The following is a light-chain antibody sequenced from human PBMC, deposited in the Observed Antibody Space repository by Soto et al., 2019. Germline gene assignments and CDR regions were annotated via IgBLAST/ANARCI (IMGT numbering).Light chain of an antibody. V-gene: IGLV2-8*01. CDR3: SSYAGSNNLV. J-gene: IGLJ2*01. Sequence: QSALTQPPSASGSPGQSVTISCTGTSSDVGRYNYVSWYQHHPGKAPKLMIYEISKRPSGVPDRFSGSKSGNTASLTVSGFQAEDEADYYCSSYAGSNNLVFGGGTKLTVL. CDR2: EIS. CDR1: SSDVGRYNY.